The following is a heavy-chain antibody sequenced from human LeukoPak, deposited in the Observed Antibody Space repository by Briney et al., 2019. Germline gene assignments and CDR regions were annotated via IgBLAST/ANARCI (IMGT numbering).Heavy chain of an antibody. CDR1: GFTFNTYV. CDR3: VRDKDGYNF. Sequence: GGSLRLSCAASGFTFNTYVMHWVREAPGKGLVWVARIDTDGKTTTYADSVKGRFTISRDNAKNMLYVQMNSLRAEDTAVYYCVRDKDGYNFWGQGTLVSVSS. V-gene: IGHV3-74*01. J-gene: IGHJ4*02. CDR2: IDTDGKTT. D-gene: IGHD5-24*01.